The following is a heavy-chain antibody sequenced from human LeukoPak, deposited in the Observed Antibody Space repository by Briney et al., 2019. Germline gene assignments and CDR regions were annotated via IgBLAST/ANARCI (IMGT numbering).Heavy chain of an antibody. CDR3: ASTFFGPAATYNWFDP. CDR1: GSTFTSYG. D-gene: IGHD2-2*01. J-gene: IGHJ5*02. V-gene: IGHV1-18*01. CDR2: ISAYNGNT. Sequence: GASVKVSCKASGSTFTSYGISWVRQAPGQGLEWMGWISAYNGNTNYAQKLQGRVTMTTDTSTSTAYMELRSLRSDDTAVYYCASTFFGPAATYNWFDPWGQGTLVTVSS.